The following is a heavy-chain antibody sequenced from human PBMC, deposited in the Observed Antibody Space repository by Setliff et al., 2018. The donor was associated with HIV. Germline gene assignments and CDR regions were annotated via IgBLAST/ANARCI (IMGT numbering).Heavy chain of an antibody. Sequence: PSETLSLTCTVSGGSISSGSYYWTWIRQPAGKGLEWIGRIYTSGSTNYNPSLKSRVTISVDTSKNQFSLKLSSVTAADTAIYYCAREVTAPYSSSWYFGLDYWGQGTLVTAPQ. CDR2: IYTSGST. V-gene: IGHV4-61*02. J-gene: IGHJ4*02. D-gene: IGHD6-13*01. CDR3: AREVTAPYSSSWYFGLDY. CDR1: GGSISSGSYY.